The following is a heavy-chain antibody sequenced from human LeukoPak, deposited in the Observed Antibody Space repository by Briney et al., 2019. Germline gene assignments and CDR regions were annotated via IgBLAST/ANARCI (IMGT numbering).Heavy chain of an antibody. CDR2: IYSGGTT. CDR1: GFTVSSNY. CDR3: AREQGYYDSYFDY. J-gene: IGHJ4*02. D-gene: IGHD3-22*01. Sequence: GGSLRLSCAASGFTVSSNYMCWVRQAPGKGLEWVSIIYSGGTTYYADSVKGRFTISRDNSKNTLYLQMNSLRAEDTAVYYCAREQGYYDSYFDYWGQGTLVTVSS. V-gene: IGHV3-53*01.